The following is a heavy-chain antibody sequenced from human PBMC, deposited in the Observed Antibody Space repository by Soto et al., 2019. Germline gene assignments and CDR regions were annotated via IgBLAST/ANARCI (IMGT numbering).Heavy chain of an antibody. D-gene: IGHD3-3*01. CDR1: GFTFSSYW. Sequence: HPGGSLRLSCAASGFTFSSYWMSWVRQAPGKGLEWVANIKPDGSGKYYVDSVKGRFTISRDNAKNSLYLQMNSLRAEDTAVYYCASNIFYDFWSGYYAFDIWGRGTMVTVSS. CDR2: IKPDGSGK. CDR3: ASNIFYDFWSGYYAFDI. J-gene: IGHJ3*02. V-gene: IGHV3-7*01.